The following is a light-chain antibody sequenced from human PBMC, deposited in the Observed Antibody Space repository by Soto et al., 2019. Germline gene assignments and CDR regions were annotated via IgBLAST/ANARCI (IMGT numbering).Light chain of an antibody. CDR2: RNN. J-gene: IGLJ3*02. CDR1: NSNIGHNP. V-gene: IGLV1-44*01. CDR3: AAWDDRPNGLV. Sequence: QSVLTQPPSASGTPGQRVTISCSGTNSNIGHNPVNSYQQLPGTAPTLLIYRNNQRPSWVPDRFSGSKSGTSASLAVSGLQSEDEAAYYCAAWDDRPNGLVFGVGTKLTVL.